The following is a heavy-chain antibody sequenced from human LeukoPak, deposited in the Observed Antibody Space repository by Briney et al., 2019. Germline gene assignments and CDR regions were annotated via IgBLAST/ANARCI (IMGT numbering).Heavy chain of an antibody. V-gene: IGHV3-64*01. CDR3: VYGDFVRTVNYFDY. CDR2: ISSNGGST. Sequence: PGGSLRLSCAASGFTFSSYAMHWVRQAPGKGLEYVSGISSNGGSTYYANSVKGRFTVSRDNSKNTLYLQMGSLRAEDTALYYCVYGDFVRTVNYFDYWGQGTLVTVSS. D-gene: IGHD4-17*01. CDR1: GFTFSSYA. J-gene: IGHJ4*02.